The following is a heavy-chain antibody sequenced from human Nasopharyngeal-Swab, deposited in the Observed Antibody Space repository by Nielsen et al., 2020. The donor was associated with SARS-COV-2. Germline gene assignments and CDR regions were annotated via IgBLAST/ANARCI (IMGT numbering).Heavy chain of an antibody. Sequence: ASVKVSCKASGYTFTSYDINWVRQATGQGLEWMGWMNINSGNTGYAQKFQGRVTMTRSTSTSVASMELSSLRSEDTAVYYCARGTTDLDYWGQGTLVTVSS. D-gene: IGHD4-17*01. V-gene: IGHV1-8*01. CDR1: GYTFTSYD. J-gene: IGHJ4*02. CDR3: ARGTTDLDY. CDR2: MNINSGNT.